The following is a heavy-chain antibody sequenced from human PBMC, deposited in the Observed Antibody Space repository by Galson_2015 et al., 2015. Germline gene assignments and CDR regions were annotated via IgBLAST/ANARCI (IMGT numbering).Heavy chain of an antibody. CDR1: GGSISSYY. CDR3: ARDLQDFWSGYGWFDP. D-gene: IGHD3-3*01. CDR2: IYYSGST. Sequence: ETLSLTCTVSGGSISSYYWSWIRQPPGKGLEWIGYIYYSGSTNYNPSLKSRVTISVDTSKNQFSLKLSSVTAADTAVYYCARDLQDFWSGYGWFDPWGQGTLVTVSS. J-gene: IGHJ5*02. V-gene: IGHV4-59*01.